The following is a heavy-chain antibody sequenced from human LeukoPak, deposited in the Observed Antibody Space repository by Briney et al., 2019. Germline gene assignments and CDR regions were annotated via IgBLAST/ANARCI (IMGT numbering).Heavy chain of an antibody. J-gene: IGHJ6*02. CDR3: ARDSKYSSSSGQKYYYGMDV. D-gene: IGHD6-6*01. Sequence: SGTLSLTCAVSGGSISSSNWWSWVRQPPGKGLEWIGEIYHSGSTDYNPSLKSRVTISVDKSKNQFSLKLSSVTAADTAVYYCARDSKYSSSSGQKYYYGMDVWGQGTTVTVSS. CDR1: GGSISSSNW. CDR2: IYHSGST. V-gene: IGHV4-4*02.